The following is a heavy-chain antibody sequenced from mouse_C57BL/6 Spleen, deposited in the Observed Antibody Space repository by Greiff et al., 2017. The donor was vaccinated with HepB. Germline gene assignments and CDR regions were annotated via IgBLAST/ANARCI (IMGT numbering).Heavy chain of an antibody. CDR3: AKMGDGYSYYFDY. Sequence: VQLQQSGPGLVQPSQSLSITCTVSGFSLTSYGVHWVRQSPGKGLEWLGVIWRGGSTDYNAAFMSRLSITKDNSKSQVFFKMNSLQADDTAIYYCAKMGDGYSYYFDYWGQGTTLTVSS. V-gene: IGHV2-5*01. J-gene: IGHJ2*01. CDR1: GFSLTSYG. D-gene: IGHD2-3*01. CDR2: IWRGGST.